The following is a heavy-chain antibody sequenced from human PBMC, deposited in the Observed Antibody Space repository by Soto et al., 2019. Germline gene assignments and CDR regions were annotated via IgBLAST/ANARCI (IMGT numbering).Heavy chain of an antibody. Sequence: SAKVSCKASGGTLRSYAISGVRQAPGQVLERMGGIMRIPATANYEQKFQGRVTITADESTSTAYMELSSLRSDDTAVHYWAREGYYFGSVTYDDGMDVWGQGTPVTVSS. J-gene: IGHJ6*02. CDR1: GGTLRSYA. D-gene: IGHD3-10*01. CDR2: IMRIPATA. V-gene: IGHV1-69*13. CDR3: AREGYYFGSVTYDDGMDV.